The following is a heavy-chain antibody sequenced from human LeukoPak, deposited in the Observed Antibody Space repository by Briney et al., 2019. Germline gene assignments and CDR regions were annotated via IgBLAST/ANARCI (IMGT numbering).Heavy chain of an antibody. CDR2: VNPNSGDT. V-gene: IGHV1-2*02. CDR1: GYTFTGHY. CDR3: ARAKPYDNNGYSPELRY. J-gene: IGHJ4*02. Sequence: ASVKVSCKASGYTFTGHYLHWVRQAPGQGLEWMGCVNPNSGDTNYAQKFQGRVTMTWDTSIDTAYMELTRLRSDDTAVYYCARAKPYDNNGYSPELRYWGQGTLVTVSS. D-gene: IGHD3-22*01.